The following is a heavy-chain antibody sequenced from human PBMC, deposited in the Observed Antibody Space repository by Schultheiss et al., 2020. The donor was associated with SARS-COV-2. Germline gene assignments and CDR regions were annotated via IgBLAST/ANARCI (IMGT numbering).Heavy chain of an antibody. J-gene: IGHJ4*02. CDR2: INPNSGGT. D-gene: IGHD6-13*01. V-gene: IGHV1-2*02. CDR1: GYTFTGYY. Sequence: ASVKVSCKASGYTFTGYYMHWVRQAPGQGLEWMGWINPNSGGTNYAQKFQGRVTMTRDTSISTAYMELSRLRSEDTAVYYCAREESPGISAAGTSRGDYWGQGTLVTVSS. CDR3: AREESPGISAAGTSRGDY.